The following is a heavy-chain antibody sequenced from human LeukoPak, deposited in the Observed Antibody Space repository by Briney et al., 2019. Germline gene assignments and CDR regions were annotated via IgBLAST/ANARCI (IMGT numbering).Heavy chain of an antibody. CDR1: GGSFSGYY. CDR3: ARPQGGIPNWFDP. V-gene: IGHV4-34*01. Sequence: PSETLSLTCAVYGGSFSGYYWSWIRQPPGKGLEWIGSIYHSGSTYYNPSLKSRVTISVDTSKNQFSLKLSSVTAADTAVYYCARPQGGIPNWFDPWGQGTLVTVSS. D-gene: IGHD2-15*01. CDR2: IYHSGST. J-gene: IGHJ5*02.